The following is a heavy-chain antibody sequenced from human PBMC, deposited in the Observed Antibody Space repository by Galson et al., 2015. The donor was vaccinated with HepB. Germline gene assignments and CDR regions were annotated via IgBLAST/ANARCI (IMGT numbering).Heavy chain of an antibody. CDR3: AKGTYGDYRRFDY. CDR2: ISATSGT. D-gene: IGHD4-17*01. CDR1: GFTFRSHA. V-gene: IGHV3-23*01. Sequence: SLRLSCAASGFTFRSHAMSWVRQARGKGLEWVSAISATSGTYYADSVNGRFTISRDNSKNTLFLQLNSLTVEDTAEYYCAKGTYGDYRRFDYWGQGTLVTVSS. J-gene: IGHJ4*02.